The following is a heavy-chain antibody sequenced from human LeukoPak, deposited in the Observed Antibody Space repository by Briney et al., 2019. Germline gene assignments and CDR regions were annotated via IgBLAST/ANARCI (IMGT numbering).Heavy chain of an antibody. Sequence: ASVKVSCKASGYTFTGYYMHWVRQAPGQGLEWMGWINPNSGGTNYAQKFQGRVTMTRDTSISTAYMELSRLRSDDTAVYYCAREHPDLGASDYWGQGSLVTVYS. J-gene: IGHJ4*02. V-gene: IGHV1-2*02. CDR2: INPNSGGT. D-gene: IGHD3-16*01. CDR3: AREHPDLGASDY. CDR1: GYTFTGYY.